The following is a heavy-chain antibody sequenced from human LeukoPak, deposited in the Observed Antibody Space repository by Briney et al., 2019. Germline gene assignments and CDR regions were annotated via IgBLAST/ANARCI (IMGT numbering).Heavy chain of an antibody. CDR3: ARIRAYDFWSGYYAFDI. Sequence: SETLSLTCTVSGGSISSYFWSWIRQPAGKGLEWIGRIYTSGSTNYNPSLKSRVTMSVDTSNNPSSLKLSSVTAADTAVYYCARIRAYDFWSGYYAFDIWGQGTMVTVSS. D-gene: IGHD3-3*01. V-gene: IGHV4-4*07. J-gene: IGHJ3*02. CDR2: IYTSGST. CDR1: GGSISSYF.